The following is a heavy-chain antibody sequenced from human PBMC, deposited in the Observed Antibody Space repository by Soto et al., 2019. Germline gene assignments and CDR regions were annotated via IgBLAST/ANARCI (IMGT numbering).Heavy chain of an antibody. Sequence: ASVKASCNASGYTFTSYAMHWVRQAPGQRLEWMGCINAGNGNTKYSQKFQGRVTITRXPXXSXXXMXLXXLGXEXTAVYYCARGAVAGTYYFDYWGQGTLVTVSS. CDR1: GYTFTSYA. J-gene: IGHJ4*02. V-gene: IGHV1-3*01. CDR3: ARGAVAGTYYFDY. D-gene: IGHD6-19*01. CDR2: INAGNGNT.